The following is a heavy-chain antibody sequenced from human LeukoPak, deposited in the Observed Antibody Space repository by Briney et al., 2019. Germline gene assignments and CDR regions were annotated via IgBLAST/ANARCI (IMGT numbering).Heavy chain of an antibody. CDR3: AKVLVRWAFDI. V-gene: IGHV3-23*01. D-gene: IGHD5-24*01. CDR2: ISGSDETT. Sequence: GGSLRLSCAASGFTFSSYAMSWVRQAPGKGLEWVSGISGSDETTYADSVKGRFTISRDNSEDTLYLQMNSLRAEDTAVYYCAKVLVRWAFDIWGQGTVVTVSS. CDR1: GFTFSSYA. J-gene: IGHJ3*02.